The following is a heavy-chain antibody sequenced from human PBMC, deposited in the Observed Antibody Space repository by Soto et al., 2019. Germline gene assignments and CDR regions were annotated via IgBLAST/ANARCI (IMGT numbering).Heavy chain of an antibody. CDR1: GGSISSSSYY. D-gene: IGHD6-13*01. V-gene: IGHV4-39*01. Sequence: SETLSLTCTVSGGSISSSSYYWGWIRQPPGKGLEWIGSIYYSGSTYYNPSLKSRVTISVDTSKNQFSLKLSSVTAADTAVYYCARLEIAAAGYNWFDPWGQGTLVTVSS. CDR3: ARLEIAAAGYNWFDP. J-gene: IGHJ5*02. CDR2: IYYSGST.